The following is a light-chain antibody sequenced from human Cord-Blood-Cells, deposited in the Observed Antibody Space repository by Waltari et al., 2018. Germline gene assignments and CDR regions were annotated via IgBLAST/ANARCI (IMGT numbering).Light chain of an antibody. CDR1: SSDVGGYNY. V-gene: IGLV2-14*01. CDR2: DVS. J-gene: IGLJ3*02. CDR3: SSYTSSSTFEWV. Sequence: QSALTQPASVSGSPGQSITISCTGTSSDVGGYNYVSWYQQHPGKAPKLMIYDVSKRPSGVSHRFSCSKSGNTASLTISGLQAEDEADYYCSSYTSSSTFEWVFGGGTKLTVL.